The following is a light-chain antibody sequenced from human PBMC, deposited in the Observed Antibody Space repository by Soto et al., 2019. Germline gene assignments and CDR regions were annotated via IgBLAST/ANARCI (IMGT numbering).Light chain of an antibody. Sequence: EIVLTQSPGTLSLSPGERATLSCRASQSVSSSYLAWYQQKPGQAPRLLIYGASSRATGIPDRFSGSGSGTDFTLTIRRMETEAFAVYYCQQYGSLSWTVGQGTKVDSK. CDR1: QSVSSSY. V-gene: IGKV3-20*01. CDR2: GAS. CDR3: QQYGSLSWT. J-gene: IGKJ1*01.